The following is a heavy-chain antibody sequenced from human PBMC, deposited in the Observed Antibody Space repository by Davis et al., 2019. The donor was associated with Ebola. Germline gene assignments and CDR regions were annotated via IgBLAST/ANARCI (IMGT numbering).Heavy chain of an antibody. CDR3: ARGENGGNPVGY. CDR1: GGSFSDYY. D-gene: IGHD4-23*01. V-gene: IGHV4-34*01. J-gene: IGHJ4*02. Sequence: MPSETLSLTCAVYGGSFSDYYWSWIRQPPGKGLEWIGEINHSGSTNYNPSLKSRVTISVDTSKNQFSLKLSSVTAADTAVYYCARGENGGNPVGYWGQGTLVTVSS. CDR2: INHSGST.